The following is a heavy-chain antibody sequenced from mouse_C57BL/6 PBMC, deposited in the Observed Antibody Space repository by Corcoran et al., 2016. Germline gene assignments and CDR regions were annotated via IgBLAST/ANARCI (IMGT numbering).Heavy chain of an antibody. V-gene: IGHV9-3*01. D-gene: IGHD2-4*01. CDR3: ARWDDYEFDY. Sequence: QIQLVQSGPELKKPGETVKISCKASGYTFTTYGMSWVKQAPGKGLKWMGWINTYSGVPTYADDFKGRFAFSLETSASTAYLQINNLKNEDTATYFCARWDDYEFDYWGQGTTLTVSS. J-gene: IGHJ2*01. CDR1: GYTFTTYG. CDR2: INTYSGVP.